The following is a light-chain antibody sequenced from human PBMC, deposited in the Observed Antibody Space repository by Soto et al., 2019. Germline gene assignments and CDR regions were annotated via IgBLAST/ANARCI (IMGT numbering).Light chain of an antibody. J-gene: IGKJ1*01. Sequence: EIVLTQSPGTLSLSPGERATLSCRASQGVSSNYLAWYQQQSGQAPRLLLYGTSSRATGIPERLSGSGSGTDFTLTISRMEPEDFAVYYCQHYGSSRTFGQGTKVDIK. CDR3: QHYGSSRT. CDR2: GTS. V-gene: IGKV3-20*01. CDR1: QGVSSNY.